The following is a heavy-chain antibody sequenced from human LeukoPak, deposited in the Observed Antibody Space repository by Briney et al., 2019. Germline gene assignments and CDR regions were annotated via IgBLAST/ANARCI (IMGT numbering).Heavy chain of an antibody. J-gene: IGHJ4*02. CDR1: EFTFISYS. CDR3: AKHGLPLVVISAPLDY. D-gene: IGHD2-15*01. V-gene: IGHV3-30*02. CDR2: IRYDGSNK. Sequence: PGGSLRLSCAASEFTFISYSIHWVRQAPGKGLEWVAFIRYDGSNKYYADSVKGRFTISRDNSKNTVYLQMNSLRAEDTAVYYCAKHGLPLVVISAPLDYWGQGTLVTVAS.